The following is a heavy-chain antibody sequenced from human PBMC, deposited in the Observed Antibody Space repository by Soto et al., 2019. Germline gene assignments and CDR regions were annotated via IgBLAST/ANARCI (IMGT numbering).Heavy chain of an antibody. CDR2: IYHSGST. D-gene: IGHD3-22*01. Sequence: QVQLQESGPGLVKPSGTLSLTCAVSGGSISSSNWWSWVRQPPGKGLEWIGEIYHSGSTNYNPSLKSRVTISVDQSKNQFSMKLSSVTDADTAVYYCARRLYYDSSGYYQYYFDYWGQGTLVTVSS. V-gene: IGHV4-4*02. J-gene: IGHJ4*02. CDR3: ARRLYYDSSGYYQYYFDY. CDR1: GGSISSSNW.